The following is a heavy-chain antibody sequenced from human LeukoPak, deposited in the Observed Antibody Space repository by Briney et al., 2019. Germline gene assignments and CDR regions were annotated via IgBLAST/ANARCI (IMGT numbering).Heavy chain of an antibody. D-gene: IGHD3-16*01. CDR1: GYTFTSYA. CDR3: ARQITFGGHFDY. V-gene: IGHV1-3*01. Sequence: ASVKVSCKASGYTFTSYAMHWVRQAPGQRLEWMGWINAGNGNTKYSQKFQGRVTITADKSTSTAYMELSSLRSEDTAVYYCARQITFGGHFDYWGQGTLVTVSS. J-gene: IGHJ4*02. CDR2: INAGNGNT.